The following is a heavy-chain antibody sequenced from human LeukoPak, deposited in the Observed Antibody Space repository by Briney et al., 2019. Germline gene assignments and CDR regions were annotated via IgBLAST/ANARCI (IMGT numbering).Heavy chain of an antibody. V-gene: IGHV1-69-2*01. CDR1: GYTFTDDS. CDR3: ATDLGVDPAFVHDY. D-gene: IGHD5-18*01. J-gene: IGHJ4*02. Sequence: ASVKVSCKVSGYTFTDDSINWVQQAPGKRLEWMGLIYPEEGEKKYAEKFKGRVTITADSSTDTAYMEMSSLRSDDTAVYYCATDLGVDPAFVHDYWGQGTLVTASS. CDR2: IYPEEGEK.